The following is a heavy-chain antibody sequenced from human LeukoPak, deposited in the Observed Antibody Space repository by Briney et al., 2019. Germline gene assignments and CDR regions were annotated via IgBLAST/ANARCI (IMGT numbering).Heavy chain of an antibody. Sequence: GGSLRLSCAASGFTFSSYEMNWVRQAPGKGLEWVSYISSSGSTIYYADSVKGRFTISRDNSKNTLYLQMNSLRAEDTAVYYCASALRIYYYFDYWGQGTLVTVSS. V-gene: IGHV3-48*03. CDR3: ASALRIYYYFDY. CDR1: GFTFSSYE. J-gene: IGHJ4*02. CDR2: ISSSGSTI. D-gene: IGHD1-26*01.